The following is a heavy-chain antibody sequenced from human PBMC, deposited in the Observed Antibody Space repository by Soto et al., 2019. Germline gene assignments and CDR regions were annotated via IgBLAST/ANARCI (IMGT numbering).Heavy chain of an antibody. Sequence: QVQLVESGGGVVQPGRSLRLSCSASGFNFGHYAMHWVRQAPGKGLEWVAALSFDRSNEYYADSLRGRFTISRDNSKNTLYLQMNSLRAEDTAVNYFARVEYSIGTAFLASWGQGTLVTVSS. CDR1: GFNFGHYA. CDR3: ARVEYSIGTAFLAS. CDR2: LSFDRSNE. D-gene: IGHD4-4*01. V-gene: IGHV3-30-3*01. J-gene: IGHJ4*02.